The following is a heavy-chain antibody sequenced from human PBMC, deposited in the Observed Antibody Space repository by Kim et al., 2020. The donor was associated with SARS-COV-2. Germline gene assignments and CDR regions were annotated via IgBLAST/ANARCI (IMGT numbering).Heavy chain of an antibody. CDR2: ILQDGSEK. CDR3: ARDYSGSYDY. CDR1: GFTFSSNW. Sequence: GGSLRLSCAASGFTFSSNWMTWVRQAPGKGLEWVAHILQDGSEKYYVASVKGRFTISRDTAKNSLYLQMNSLRAEDTAVYFCARDYSGSYDYWGQGTLVT. V-gene: IGHV3-7*03. J-gene: IGHJ4*02. D-gene: IGHD6-19*01.